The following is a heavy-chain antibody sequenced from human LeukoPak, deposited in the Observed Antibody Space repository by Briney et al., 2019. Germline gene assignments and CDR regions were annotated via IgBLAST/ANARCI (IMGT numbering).Heavy chain of an antibody. Sequence: PSETLSLTCTVSGGSISSHYWSWIRQPPGKGLEWIGYIYYSGSTNYNPSLKSRVTISVDTSKNQFSLKLSSVTAADTAVYYCARRGDSGSYLYYFDYWGQGTLVTVSS. D-gene: IGHD1-26*01. V-gene: IGHV4-59*08. CDR1: GGSISSHY. CDR2: IYYSGST. J-gene: IGHJ4*02. CDR3: ARRGDSGSYLYYFDY.